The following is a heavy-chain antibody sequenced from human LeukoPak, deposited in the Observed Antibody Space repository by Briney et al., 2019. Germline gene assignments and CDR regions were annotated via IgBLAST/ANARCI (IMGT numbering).Heavy chain of an antibody. J-gene: IGHJ3*02. D-gene: IGHD3-10*01. V-gene: IGHV4-39*07. CDR2: IYYSGST. CDR3: ARDSYYGSGTNAFEI. Sequence: SETLSLTCTVSGGSISSSSYYWGWIRQPPGKGLEWIGSIYYSGSTYYNPSLKSRVTISVDTSKNQFSLKLSSVTAADTAVYYCARDSYYGSGTNAFEIWGQGTMVTVSS. CDR1: GGSISSSSYY.